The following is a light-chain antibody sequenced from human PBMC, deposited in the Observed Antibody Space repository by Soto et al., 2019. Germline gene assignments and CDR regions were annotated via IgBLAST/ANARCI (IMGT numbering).Light chain of an antibody. V-gene: IGKV3-20*01. CDR1: QGVSSSY. CDR3: LQLGT. Sequence: PGERATLSCRASQGVSSSYLAWYQQKPGQAPRRLIYGASSRATGIPDRFRASGSGTDFTLTISRLEPEDFAVYYCLQLGTFGQGTTVEIK. CDR2: GAS. J-gene: IGKJ1*01.